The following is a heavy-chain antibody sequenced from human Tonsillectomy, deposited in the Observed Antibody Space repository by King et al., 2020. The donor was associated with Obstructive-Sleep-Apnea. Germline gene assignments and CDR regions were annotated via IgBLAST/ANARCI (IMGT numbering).Heavy chain of an antibody. CDR1: GFTFDDYA. V-gene: IGHV3-9*01. Sequence: VQLVESGGGLVQPGRSLRLSCAASGFTFDDYAMHWVRQAPGKGLEWVSGISWNSGSIGYADSVKGRFTSSRDNAKKSLYLQMNSLRAEDTALYYCAKDLSDSSGYWDAFDIWGQGTMVTVSS. CDR2: ISWNSGSI. CDR3: AKDLSDSSGYWDAFDI. J-gene: IGHJ3*02. D-gene: IGHD3-22*01.